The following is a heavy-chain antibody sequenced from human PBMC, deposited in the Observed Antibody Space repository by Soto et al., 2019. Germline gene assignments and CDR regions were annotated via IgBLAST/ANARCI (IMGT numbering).Heavy chain of an antibody. D-gene: IGHD3-10*01. CDR2: ISGSGGST. CDR3: AKDGWTAMVRGVIITPYYFDY. Sequence: GGSLRLSCAASGFTFSSYAMSWVRQAPGKGLEWVSAISGSGGSTYYADSVKGRFTISRVNSKNTLYLQMNSLRAEDTAVYDCAKDGWTAMVRGVIITPYYFDYWGQGSLVTVSS. J-gene: IGHJ4*02. V-gene: IGHV3-23*01. CDR1: GFTFSSYA.